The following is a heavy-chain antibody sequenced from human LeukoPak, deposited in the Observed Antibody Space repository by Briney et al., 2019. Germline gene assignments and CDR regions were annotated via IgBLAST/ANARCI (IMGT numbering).Heavy chain of an antibody. CDR1: GYTFTSYD. CDR2: INPNSGGT. CDR3: ATPYDYVWGSPMDV. Sequence: GASVKVSCKASGYTFTSYDINWVRQATGQGLEWMGWINPNSGGTNYAQKFQGRVTMTRDTSISTAYMELSRLRSDDTAVYYCATPYDYVWGSPMDVWGKGTTVTVSS. D-gene: IGHD3-16*01. J-gene: IGHJ6*03. V-gene: IGHV1-2*02.